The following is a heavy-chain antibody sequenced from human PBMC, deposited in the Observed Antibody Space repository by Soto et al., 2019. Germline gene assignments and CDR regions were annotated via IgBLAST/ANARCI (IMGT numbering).Heavy chain of an antibody. V-gene: IGHV3-15*01. CDR3: ITERD. CDR2: IRSKSDGETT. J-gene: IGHJ1*01. CDR1: GFNFINAW. Sequence: EVQLVESGGGLVKPGGSLRLSCAASGFNFINAWMNWVRQVPGKGLEWVGRIRSKSDGETTDYIAPVTDRFIISRDDSKNTVYLQMNSLKIEDTGVYYCITERDWGQGTLINVSS.